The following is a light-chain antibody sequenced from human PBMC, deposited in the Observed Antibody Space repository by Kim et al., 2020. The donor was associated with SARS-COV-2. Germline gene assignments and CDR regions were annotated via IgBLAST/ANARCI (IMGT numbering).Light chain of an antibody. CDR2: YDS. V-gene: IGLV3-21*04. CDR1: NIGSKS. Sequence: SYELTQPPSVSVAPGKTARITCGGNNIGSKSVHWYQQKPGQAPVLVIYYDSDRPSGIPERFSGSNSGNTATLTISRVEAGDEAGYYCQVWDSSSDHRVFGGGTQLTVL. CDR3: QVWDSSSDHRV. J-gene: IGLJ3*02.